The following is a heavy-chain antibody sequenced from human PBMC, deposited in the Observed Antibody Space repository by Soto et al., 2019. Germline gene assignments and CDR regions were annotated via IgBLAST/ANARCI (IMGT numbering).Heavy chain of an antibody. V-gene: IGHV5-10-1*01. CDR1: GYSFSSYW. CDR3: ARRRGPPSRPSLSGMDV. D-gene: IGHD2-2*01. J-gene: IGHJ6*04. CDR2: IDPSDCFS. Sequence: VESLKISCKGSGYSFSSYWISWVRQMPGKGLEWMGTIDPSDCFSNYSPSFEGHVTISGDKSISTAYLQWSSLKASDTAMYYCARRRGPPSRPSLSGMDVWGAGTTVTVSS.